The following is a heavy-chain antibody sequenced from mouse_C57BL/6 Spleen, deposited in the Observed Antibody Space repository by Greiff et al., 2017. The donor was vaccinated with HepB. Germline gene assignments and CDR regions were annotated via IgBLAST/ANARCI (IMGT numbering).Heavy chain of an antibody. V-gene: IGHV7-3*01. D-gene: IGHD2-1*01. Sequence: EVKLVESGGGLVQPGGSLSLSCAASGFTFTDYYMSWVRQPPGKALEWLGFIRNKANGYTTEYSASVKGRFTISRDNSQSILYLQMNALRAEDSATYYCARYGNKGMDYWGQGTSVTVSS. CDR3: ARYGNKGMDY. J-gene: IGHJ4*01. CDR1: GFTFTDYY. CDR2: IRNKANGYTT.